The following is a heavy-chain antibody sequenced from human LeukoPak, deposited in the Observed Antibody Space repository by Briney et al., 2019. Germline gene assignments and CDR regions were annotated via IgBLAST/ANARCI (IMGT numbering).Heavy chain of an antibody. CDR1: GVTLSTYA. J-gene: IGHJ2*01. Sequence: GGSLRLSCAASGVTLSTYAMSWARQAPGKGLEWVSGISSSGSGDNTYYADSVKGRFTISRDSPKNTLFLHMNTLRAEDTAIYYCAEDRTVGASYWYFDLWGRGTLVTVSS. D-gene: IGHD1-26*01. CDR2: ISSSGSGDNT. CDR3: AEDRTVGASYWYFDL. V-gene: IGHV3-23*01.